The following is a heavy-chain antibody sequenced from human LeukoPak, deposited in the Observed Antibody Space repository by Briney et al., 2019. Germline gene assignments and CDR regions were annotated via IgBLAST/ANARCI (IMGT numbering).Heavy chain of an antibody. CDR3: ASPRGSWSFYRGAYYYYYQMDV. V-gene: IGHV1-69*13. D-gene: IGHD3-10*01. Sequence: SVKVSCKTSGGSFSSYGISWARQAPGQGLEWVGGIIPMFGTGHYAQKFQGRVTITADQSTGTAYMELSSLRYEDTAIYCCASPRGSWSFYRGAYYYYYQMDVWGTGTTVTVSS. CDR1: GGSFSSYG. J-gene: IGHJ6*03. CDR2: IIPMFGTG.